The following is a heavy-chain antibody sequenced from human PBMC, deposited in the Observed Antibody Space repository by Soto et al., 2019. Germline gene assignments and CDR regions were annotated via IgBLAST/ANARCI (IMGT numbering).Heavy chain of an antibody. Sequence: EVQLVESGGGLVQPGGSLRLSCSASGFTFSDHYIDWVRQAPGKGLEWVGRSRNKANSYTTEYAASVKGRFTVSRDDSKSSVFLQMNSLKTEDTAVYYCVRATYNSNWKLDYWGQGTLGTVSS. CDR1: GFTFSDHY. J-gene: IGHJ4*02. D-gene: IGHD6-13*01. CDR2: SRNKANSYTT. V-gene: IGHV3-72*01. CDR3: VRATYNSNWKLDY.